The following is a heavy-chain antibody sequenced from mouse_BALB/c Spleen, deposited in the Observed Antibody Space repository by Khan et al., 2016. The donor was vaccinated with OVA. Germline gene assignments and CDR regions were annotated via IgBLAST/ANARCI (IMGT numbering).Heavy chain of an antibody. CDR1: GYSFTKNG. J-gene: IGHJ4*01. CDR2: INTYTGEP. V-gene: IGHV9-3-1*01. CDR3: ARLGYAGSMDY. D-gene: IGHD4-1*01. Sequence: QIQLVQSGPELKKPRESVKISCKASGYSFTKNGLNWAKQAPGKSLKWMGWINTYTGEPTYADDFRGRFAFSLETSANTAYLQINNLTNEDTATYYCARLGYAGSMDYWGQGTSVTVSS.